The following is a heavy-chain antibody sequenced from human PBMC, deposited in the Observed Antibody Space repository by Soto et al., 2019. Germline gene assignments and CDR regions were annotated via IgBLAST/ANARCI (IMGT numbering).Heavy chain of an antibody. CDR1: GGSISSGGYY. CDR3: ARASAWEQQLVVP. V-gene: IGHV4-31*03. D-gene: IGHD6-13*01. Sequence: SETLSLTCTVSGGSISSGGYYWSWIRQHPGKGLEWIGYIYYSGSTYYNPSLKSRVTISVDTSKNQFSLKLSSVTAADTAVYYCARASAWEQQLVVPWGQGTLVTVSS. J-gene: IGHJ5*02. CDR2: IYYSGST.